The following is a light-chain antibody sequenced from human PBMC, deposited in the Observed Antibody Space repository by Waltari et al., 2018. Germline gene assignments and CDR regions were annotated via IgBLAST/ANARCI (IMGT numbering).Light chain of an antibody. Sequence: SALTQPDSVSGSPGQSITISCSGISSDSGGYNYVSWYQQHPGEAPKVIISDVTNRPSGVSNRFSGSKSGSSASLIISGLQPEDEAVYYCSSFTSSTTGIFGGGTKLTVL. V-gene: IGLV2-14*03. CDR2: DVT. J-gene: IGLJ2*01. CDR1: SSDSGGYNY. CDR3: SSFTSSTTGI.